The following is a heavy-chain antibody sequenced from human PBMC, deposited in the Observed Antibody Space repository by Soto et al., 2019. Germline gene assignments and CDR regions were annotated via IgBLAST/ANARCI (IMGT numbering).Heavy chain of an antibody. CDR2: IYYSGST. J-gene: IGHJ4*02. Sequence: PSETLSLTCTVSGGSISSGDYYWSWIRQPPGKGLEWIGYIYYSGSTYYNPSLKSRVTISVDTSKNQFSLKLSSVTAADTAVYYCARAGDYYDSSGYYYPHDYWGQGTLVTVSS. CDR3: ARAGDYYDSSGYYYPHDY. CDR1: GGSISSGDYY. D-gene: IGHD3-22*01. V-gene: IGHV4-30-4*01.